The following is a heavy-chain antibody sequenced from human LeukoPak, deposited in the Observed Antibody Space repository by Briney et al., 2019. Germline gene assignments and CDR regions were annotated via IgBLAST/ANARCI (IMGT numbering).Heavy chain of an antibody. V-gene: IGHV4-30-4*01. J-gene: IGHJ4*02. Sequence: PSETLSLTCTVSGASISTGDYYWSWIRQPPGKGLEWIGYIYYSGSTDYNPSLKSRLTISVDTSKNQFSLKLRSVTAADTAVYYCARGPNYVWGSYRYFDYWGRGTLVTVSS. D-gene: IGHD3-16*02. CDR2: IYYSGST. CDR1: GASISTGDYY. CDR3: ARGPNYVWGSYRYFDY.